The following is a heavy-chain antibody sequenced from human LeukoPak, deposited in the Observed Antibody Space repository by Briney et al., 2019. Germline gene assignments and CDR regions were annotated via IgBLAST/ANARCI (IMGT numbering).Heavy chain of an antibody. CDR1: GGTFSSYA. CDR2: IIPIFDTG. Sequence: ASVKVSCKASGGTFSSYAISWVRQAPGQGLEWMGGIIPIFDTGNYAQKFQGRVTITADESTSTAYMELSSLRSEDTAVYYCARTKTYYYDRSSYSFDYWGQGTLVTVSS. CDR3: ARTKTYYYDRSSYSFDY. V-gene: IGHV1-69*13. D-gene: IGHD3-22*01. J-gene: IGHJ4*02.